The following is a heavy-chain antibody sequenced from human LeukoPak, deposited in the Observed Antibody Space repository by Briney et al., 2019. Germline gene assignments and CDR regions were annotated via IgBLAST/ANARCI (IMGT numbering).Heavy chain of an antibody. CDR3: TKGGVVIGFDY. CDR1: GFSFGTYA. V-gene: IGHV3-23*01. Sequence: GESLRLSCAASGFSFGTYAMTWVRQAPGKGLECVATISGSGGNTYYTDSVKGRFTISRDNSVHTLFLQMSSLRAEDTALYYCTKGGVVIGFDYWGRGVLVTVPS. J-gene: IGHJ4*02. CDR2: ISGSGGNT. D-gene: IGHD2-21*01.